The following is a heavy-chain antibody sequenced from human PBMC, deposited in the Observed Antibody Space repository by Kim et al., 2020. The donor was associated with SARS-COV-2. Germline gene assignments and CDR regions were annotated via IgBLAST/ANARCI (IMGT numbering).Heavy chain of an antibody. D-gene: IGHD5-18*01. V-gene: IGHV3-30*02. CDR3: AKDLDGYSYGNFDY. J-gene: IGHJ4*02. Sequence: ADSVKGRFTISRDNSSNTLYLQMNRLTAEDTAVYYCAKDLDGYSYGNFDYWGQGTLVTVSS.